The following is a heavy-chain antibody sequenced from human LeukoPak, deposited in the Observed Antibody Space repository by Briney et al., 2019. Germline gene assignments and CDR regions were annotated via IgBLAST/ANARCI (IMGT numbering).Heavy chain of an antibody. CDR1: GGSISSYY. CDR2: IYDRGST. CDR3: ARGRTFDN. V-gene: IGHV4-59*01. Sequence: SETLSLTCTVSGGSISSYYWSWIRQPPGKGLEWIGNIYDRGSTKYNPSLKSRVTISVDTSKNQSSLRLSSVTAADTAVYYCARGRTFDNSGQGTLVTVSS. J-gene: IGHJ4*02.